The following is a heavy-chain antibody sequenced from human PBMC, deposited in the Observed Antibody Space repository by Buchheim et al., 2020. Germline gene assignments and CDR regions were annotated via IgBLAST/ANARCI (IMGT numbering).Heavy chain of an antibody. D-gene: IGHD3-10*01. CDR1: GFTFSSYA. CDR3: ARGVVTMVRGVNYYYYYMDV. J-gene: IGHJ6*03. Sequence: EVQLLESGGGLVQPGGSLRLSCAASGFTFSSYAMSWVRQAPGKGLEWVSGISGSGGSTYYADSVKGRFTISRDNSKNTLYLQMNSLRAEDTAVYYCARGVVTMVRGVNYYYYYMDVWGKGTT. CDR2: ISGSGGST. V-gene: IGHV3-23*01.